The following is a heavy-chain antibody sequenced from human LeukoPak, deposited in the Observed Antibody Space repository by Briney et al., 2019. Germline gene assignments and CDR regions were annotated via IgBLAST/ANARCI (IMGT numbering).Heavy chain of an antibody. Sequence: GGSLRLSCAASGFTFSSYGMHWVRQAPGKGLEWVAVISYDGSNKYYADSVKGRFTISRDNSKNTLYLQMNSLRAEDTAVYYCAKDHYGDYTGSPTNAFDIWGQGTMVTVSS. CDR2: ISYDGSNK. D-gene: IGHD4-17*01. J-gene: IGHJ3*02. V-gene: IGHV3-30*18. CDR1: GFTFSSYG. CDR3: AKDHYGDYTGSPTNAFDI.